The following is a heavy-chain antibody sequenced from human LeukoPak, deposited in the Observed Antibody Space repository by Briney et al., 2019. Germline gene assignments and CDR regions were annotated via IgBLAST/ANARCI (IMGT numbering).Heavy chain of an antibody. CDR2: IKQDGSEK. CDR1: GFTFSSFW. J-gene: IGHJ4*02. Sequence: GGSLRLSCAGSGFTFSSFWMTWVRQAPGKGLEWVANIKQDGSEKDYVDSVKGRFTISRDNAKNSLYLQMNSLRAEDTAVYYCARDRYSSSRPYYFDYWGQGTLVTVSS. V-gene: IGHV3-7*01. CDR3: ARDRYSSSRPYYFDY. D-gene: IGHD6-6*01.